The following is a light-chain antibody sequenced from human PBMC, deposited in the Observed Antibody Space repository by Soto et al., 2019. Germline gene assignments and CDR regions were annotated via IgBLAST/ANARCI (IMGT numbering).Light chain of an antibody. J-gene: IGKJ5*01. CDR1: KTVSTY. Sequence: EIVLTQSPVTLSLSPGDRTTLSCLASKTVSTYFAWYQQKPGQAPRLLIYDTSNRATGITARFSGSASGTEFTLPISSLEPEDFAVDYWQQRNNWPPDITFGQGTRLDIK. CDR3: QQRNNWPPDIT. CDR2: DTS. V-gene: IGKV3-11*01.